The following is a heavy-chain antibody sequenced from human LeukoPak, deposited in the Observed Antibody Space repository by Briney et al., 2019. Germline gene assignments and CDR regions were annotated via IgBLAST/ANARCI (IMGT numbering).Heavy chain of an antibody. D-gene: IGHD5-18*01. CDR1: GFTFSSYS. CDR3: ASGYSYGSDAFDI. J-gene: IGHJ3*02. CDR2: ISSSSSYI. Sequence: SGGSLRLSCAASGFTFSSYSMNWVRQAPGKGLEWVSSISSSSSYIYYADSVKGRFTISRDDAKNSLYLQMNSLRVEDTAVYYCASGYSYGSDAFDIWGQGTMVTVSS. V-gene: IGHV3-21*01.